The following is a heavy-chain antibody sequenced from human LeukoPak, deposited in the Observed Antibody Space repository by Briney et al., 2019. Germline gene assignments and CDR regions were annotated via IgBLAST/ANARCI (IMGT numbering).Heavy chain of an antibody. CDR2: INPHSGGT. V-gene: IGHV1-2*02. D-gene: IGHD2-15*01. CDR3: ARVCIDVYDVVAGPFDY. CDR1: VYTFTDYY. J-gene: IGHJ4*02. Sequence: SVKVSCKTSVYTFTDYYIHWVRQAPGQGLEWVGWINPHSGGTHYAQTFQGRVTMTRDRSTSTAYMELSRLTSDATAVYYCARVCIDVYDVVAGPFDYWGQGTLVTVSS.